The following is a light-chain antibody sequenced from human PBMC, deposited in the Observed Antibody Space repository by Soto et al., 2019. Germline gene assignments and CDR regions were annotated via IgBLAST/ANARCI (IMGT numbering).Light chain of an antibody. J-gene: IGLJ2*01. CDR2: KDN. CDR1: ALPRKY. Sequence: SYELTQPPSVSVSLGQMARITCSGEALPRKYAYWYHQKPGQFPVLMIYKDNERPSGIPERFSGSNSGTIVTLTISGVQAEDEADYYCLSAGSSDTIFGGGTKVTVL. V-gene: IGLV3-16*01. CDR3: LSAGSSDTI.